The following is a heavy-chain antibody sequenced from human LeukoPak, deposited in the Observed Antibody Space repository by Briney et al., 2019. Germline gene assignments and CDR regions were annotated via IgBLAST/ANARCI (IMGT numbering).Heavy chain of an antibody. CDR2: IYYSGST. V-gene: IGHV4-59*08. D-gene: IGHD3-3*01. CDR1: GGSISSYY. CDR3: ARHAYYDFWSGYYTDYYYYYGMDV. Sequence: SETLSLTCTVSGGSISSYYWSWIRQPPGKGLEWIGYIYYSGSTNYNPSLKSRVTISVDTSKNQFSLKLSSVTAADTAVYYCARHAYYDFWSGYYTDYYYYYGMDVWGQGTTVTVSS. J-gene: IGHJ6*02.